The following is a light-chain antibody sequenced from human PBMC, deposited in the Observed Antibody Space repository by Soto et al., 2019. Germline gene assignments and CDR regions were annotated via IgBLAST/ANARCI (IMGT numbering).Light chain of an antibody. J-gene: IGLJ1*01. CDR1: SSSIGTNY. V-gene: IGLV1-47*01. Sequence: QSVLTQPPSASGTPGQRVTISCSGSSSSIGTNYVYWYQQLPGTAPKLLIYKSDRRPSGVPDRFSAPKSGPSASLAISGLRSEDEADYHCESGDDRLGGYVFGTGTKVPVL. CDR2: KSD. CDR3: ESGDDRLGGYV.